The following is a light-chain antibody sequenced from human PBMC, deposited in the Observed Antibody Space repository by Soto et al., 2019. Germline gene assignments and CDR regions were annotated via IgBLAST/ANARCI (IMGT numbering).Light chain of an antibody. J-gene: IGKJ5*01. V-gene: IGKV3-20*01. CDR3: QQYGSSGTV. CDR1: QSVTSSS. CDR2: GAS. Sequence: EIVLTQSPGTLSLSPGERATLSCRASQSVTSSSLGWYQQKPGQAPRLLIYGASTRATGIPGRFSGSGSGTDFTLTISRLEPEDFAVYYCQQYGSSGTVFGQGTRLEIK.